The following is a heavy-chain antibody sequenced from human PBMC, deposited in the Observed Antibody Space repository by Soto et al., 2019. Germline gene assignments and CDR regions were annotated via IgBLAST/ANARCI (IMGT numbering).Heavy chain of an antibody. Sequence: ASVKVSCKASGYTFTSYYMHWVRQAPGQGLEWMGIINPSGGSASYAQKFQGRVNMTRDTSKRTVYMELSSLRSEDTAVYYCARVRRSSRYYSGYRGQGNPVTVYS. CDR2: INPSGGSA. D-gene: IGHD3-22*01. V-gene: IGHV1-46*01. J-gene: IGHJ4*02. CDR1: GYTFTSYY. CDR3: ARVRRSSRYYSGY.